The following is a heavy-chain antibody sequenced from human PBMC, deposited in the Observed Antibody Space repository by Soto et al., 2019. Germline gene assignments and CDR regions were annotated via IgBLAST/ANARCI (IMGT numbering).Heavy chain of an antibody. V-gene: IGHV4-59*08. CDR1: GGSISSYY. J-gene: IGHJ5*02. CDR3: ARRIAVNWFDP. D-gene: IGHD6-19*01. CDR2: IYYSGST. Sequence: QVQLQESGPGLVKPSETLSLTCTVSGGSISSYYWSWIRQPPGKGLEWIGYIYYSGSTNYNPSLKSRVTISVDTSKNQFSLKLSSVNAADTAVYYCARRIAVNWFDPWGQGTLVTVSS.